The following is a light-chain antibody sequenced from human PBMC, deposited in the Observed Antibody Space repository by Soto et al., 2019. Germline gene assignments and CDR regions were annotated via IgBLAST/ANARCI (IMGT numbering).Light chain of an antibody. CDR1: QSVSSY. Sequence: EIVLTQSPATLSLSPGERATLSCRASQSVSSYLAWYQQKPGQAPRLLIYDASNRATGIPARFSGSGSGTDSTLTISSLEPEDFAVYYCQQRSNCLFGGGTKVEIK. V-gene: IGKV3-11*01. CDR3: QQRSNCL. J-gene: IGKJ4*01. CDR2: DAS.